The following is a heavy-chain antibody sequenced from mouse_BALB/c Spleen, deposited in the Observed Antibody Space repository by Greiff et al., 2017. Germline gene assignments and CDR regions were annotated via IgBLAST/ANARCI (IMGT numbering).Heavy chain of an antibody. Sequence: EVKLMESGGGLVQPGGSLRLSCATSGFTFTDYYMSWVRQPPGKALEWLGFIRNKANGYTTEYSASVKGRFTISRDNSQSILYLQMNTLRAEDSATYYCATIYYDYGYAMDYWGQGTSVTVSS. J-gene: IGHJ4*01. CDR3: ATIYYDYGYAMDY. CDR2: IRNKANGYTT. D-gene: IGHD2-4*01. CDR1: GFTFTDYY. V-gene: IGHV7-3*02.